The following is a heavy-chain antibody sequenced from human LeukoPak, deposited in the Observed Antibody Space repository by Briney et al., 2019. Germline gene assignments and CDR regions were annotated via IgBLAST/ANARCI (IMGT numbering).Heavy chain of an antibody. CDR1: GYTFTSYG. CDR2: ISAYNGNT. D-gene: IGHD1-26*01. J-gene: IGHJ4*02. CDR3: ARDTREEWETHFDY. V-gene: IGHV1-18*01. Sequence: ASVKVSCKASGYTFTSYGISWVRQAPGQGLERMGWISAYNGNTNYAQKLQGRVTMTTDTSTSTAYMELRSLRSDDTAVYYCARDTREEWETHFDYWGQGTLVTVSS.